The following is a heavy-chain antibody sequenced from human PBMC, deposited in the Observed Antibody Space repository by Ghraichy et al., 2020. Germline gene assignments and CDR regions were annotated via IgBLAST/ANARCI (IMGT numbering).Heavy chain of an antibody. CDR1: GFIFHDYT. D-gene: IGHD2-8*02. J-gene: IGHJ6*04. CDR3: AKDARVVVDATTDYDGMDV. CDR2: ISGNGGTT. Sequence: GGSLRLSCAASGFIFHDYTMSWVRQAPGRGLEWLTAISGNGGTTRHRDSVKGRFTISRDNFRNTVYLQLNVLRVEDTDTYYCAKDARVVVDATTDYDGMDVWGKGTTVTVSP. V-gene: IGHV3-23*01.